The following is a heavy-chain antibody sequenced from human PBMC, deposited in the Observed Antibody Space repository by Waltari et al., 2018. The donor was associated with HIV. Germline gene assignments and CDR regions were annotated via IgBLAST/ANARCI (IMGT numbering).Heavy chain of an antibody. CDR2: INPNSGNT. CDR3: ARGSRTFDD. V-gene: IGHV1-8*01. CDR1: GYSFTSYD. J-gene: IGHJ4*02. Sequence: QVQLVQSGAEVKKPGASVKVSCEAFGYSFTSYDLNWVRQATGQGLEWMGWINPNSGNTGYAQKFQGRLTMTRDTSTNTAYMTLSSLTSEDTAVYFCARGSRTFDDWGQGTLVTVSS.